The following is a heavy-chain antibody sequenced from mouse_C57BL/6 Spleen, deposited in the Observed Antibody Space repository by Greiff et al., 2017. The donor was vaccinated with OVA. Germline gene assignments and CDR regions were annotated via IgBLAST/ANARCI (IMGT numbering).Heavy chain of an antibody. CDR2: INPNNGGT. J-gene: IGHJ1*03. CDR3: ARSLIYDGYYGYFDV. V-gene: IGHV1-18*01. Sequence: EVQLQQSGPELVKPGASVKIPCKASGYTFTDYNMDWVKQSHGKSLEWIGDINPNNGGTIYNQKFKGKATLTVDKSSSTAYMELRSLTSEDTAVYYCARSLIYDGYYGYFDVWGTGTTVTVSS. D-gene: IGHD2-3*01. CDR1: GYTFTDYN.